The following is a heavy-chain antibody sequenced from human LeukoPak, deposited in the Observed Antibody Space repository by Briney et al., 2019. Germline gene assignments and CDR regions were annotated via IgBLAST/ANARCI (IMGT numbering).Heavy chain of an antibody. Sequence: SETLSLTCTVSGGSISSYYWSWIRQPPGKGLEWIGYIYHSGSTYYNPSLKSRVTISVDRSKNQFSLKLSSVTAADTAVYYCARGPSGDVWGSYRFFPSFDYWGQGTLVTVSS. CDR2: IYHSGST. CDR3: ARGPSGDVWGSYRFFPSFDY. V-gene: IGHV4-59*12. J-gene: IGHJ4*02. D-gene: IGHD3-16*02. CDR1: GGSISSYY.